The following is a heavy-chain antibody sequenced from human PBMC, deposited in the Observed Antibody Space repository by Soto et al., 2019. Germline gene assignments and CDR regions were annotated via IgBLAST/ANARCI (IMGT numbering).Heavy chain of an antibody. D-gene: IGHD6-13*01. J-gene: IGHJ5*02. CDR3: ARAAFGRAAGTLPNWFDP. V-gene: IGHV1-69*13. CDR2: IIPIFGTA. Sequence: GASVKVSCKASGGTFSSYAISWVRQAPGQGLEWMGGIIPIFGTANYAQKFQGRVTITADESTSTAYMELSSLRSEDTAVYYCARAAFGRAAGTLPNWFDPWGQGTLVTVSS. CDR1: GGTFSSYA.